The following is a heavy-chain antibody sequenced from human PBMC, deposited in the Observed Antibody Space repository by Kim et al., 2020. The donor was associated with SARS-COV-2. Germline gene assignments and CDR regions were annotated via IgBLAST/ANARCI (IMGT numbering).Heavy chain of an antibody. J-gene: IGHJ4*02. CDR2: P. CDR3: ASFPSGYDSDY. V-gene: IGHV7-4-1*02. Sequence: PPYAQGFTGRFVFSLDTSVSTAYLQISSLKAEDTAVYYCASFPSGYDSDYWGQGTLVTVSS. D-gene: IGHD5-12*01.